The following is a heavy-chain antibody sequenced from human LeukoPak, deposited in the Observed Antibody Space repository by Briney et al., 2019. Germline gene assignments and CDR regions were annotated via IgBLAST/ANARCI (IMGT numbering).Heavy chain of an antibody. Sequence: PSETLSLTCAVYGGSFSGYYWSWIRQPPGKGPEWIGEINHSGNTNYNPSLKSRVTISVDTSKNQFSLKLSSVTAADTAVYYCARLFGGVIAWGRGTLVTVSS. CDR3: ARLFGGVIA. CDR2: INHSGNT. J-gene: IGHJ5*02. V-gene: IGHV4-34*01. CDR1: GGSFSGYY. D-gene: IGHD3-16*02.